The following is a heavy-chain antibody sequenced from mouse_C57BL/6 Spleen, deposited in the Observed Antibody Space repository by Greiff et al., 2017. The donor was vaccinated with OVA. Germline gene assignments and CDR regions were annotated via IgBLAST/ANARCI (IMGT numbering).Heavy chain of an antibody. Sequence: VQLQESGPELVKPGASVKLSCKASGYTFTSYWMQWVKQRPGQGLEWIGEIDPSDSYTNYNQKFKDKATLTVDKSSSTAYMQLSSLTSEDSAVYYCARSLSYPDYFDYWGQGTTLTVSS. CDR3: ARSLSYPDYFDY. V-gene: IGHV1-50*01. CDR2: IDPSDSYT. J-gene: IGHJ2*01. CDR1: GYTFTSYW. D-gene: IGHD2-10*01.